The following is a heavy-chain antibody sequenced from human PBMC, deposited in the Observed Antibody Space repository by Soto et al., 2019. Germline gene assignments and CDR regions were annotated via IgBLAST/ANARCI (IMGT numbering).Heavy chain of an antibody. Sequence: QVLLVQSGAEMKKPGSSMKVSCKASGGAFNNYAFSWLRQSPGQGLEWMGGIIPMFGTPKFAEKFQGRISIPADDSTITVYCELSGLRAAETAIYYCAREMPPRRSTYYYETSGSSEYWGQGTLVTVSS. CDR2: IIPMFGTP. D-gene: IGHD3-22*01. CDR3: AREMPPRRSTYYYETSGSSEY. J-gene: IGHJ4*02. CDR1: GGAFNNYA. V-gene: IGHV1-69*01.